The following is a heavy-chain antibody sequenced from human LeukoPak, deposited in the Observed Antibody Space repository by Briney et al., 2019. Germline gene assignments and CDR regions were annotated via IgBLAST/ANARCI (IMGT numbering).Heavy chain of an antibody. CDR3: ANGALRLYYIDV. CDR2: INTDGSST. CDR1: GFTFSSYW. Sequence: GGSLRLSCAASGFTFSSYWMHWVRQAPGKGLVWVSRINTDGSSTNYADSVKGRFTISRDNAKNTVYLQMDSLRAEDTAVYYCANGALRLYYIDVWGKGTTVTVSS. V-gene: IGHV3-74*01. D-gene: IGHD3-16*01. J-gene: IGHJ6*03.